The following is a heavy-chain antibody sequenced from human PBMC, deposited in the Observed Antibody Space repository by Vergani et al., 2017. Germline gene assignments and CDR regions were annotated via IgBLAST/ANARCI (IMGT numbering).Heavy chain of an antibody. Sequence: QVQLVQSGAEVKKPGSSVKVSCKASGGTFSSYAISWVRQAPGQGLEWMGGIIPIFGTANYAQKFQGRVTITADESTSTAYMELSSLRYEDTAVYYCARDPTAPAPFTFQHWARAPWSPSPQ. CDR2: IIPIFGTA. D-gene: IGHD4-17*01. CDR3: ARDPTAPAPFTFQH. V-gene: IGHV1-69*01. J-gene: IGHJ1*01. CDR1: GGTFSSYA.